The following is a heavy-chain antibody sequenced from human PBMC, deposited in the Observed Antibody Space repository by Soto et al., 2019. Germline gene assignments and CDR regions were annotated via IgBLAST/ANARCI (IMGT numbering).Heavy chain of an antibody. Sequence: ASVKVSCKASGYTFTSYAMHWVRQAPGQRPEWMGWINAGNGNTKYSQKFQGRVTITRDTSASTAYMELSSLRSEDTAVYYCARSIVVVTALDYWGQGTLVTVSS. D-gene: IGHD2-21*02. CDR2: INAGNGNT. CDR1: GYTFTSYA. CDR3: ARSIVVVTALDY. V-gene: IGHV1-3*01. J-gene: IGHJ4*02.